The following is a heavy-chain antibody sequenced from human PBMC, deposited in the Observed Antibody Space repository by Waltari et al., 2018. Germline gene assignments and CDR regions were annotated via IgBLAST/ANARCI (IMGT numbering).Heavy chain of an antibody. Sequence: QVQLQESGPGLVKPSETLALRCTVSGGSISGYYWSWIRQPAGKGLEWIGRIYPSGTTNYNPSLQSRVTMSVDTSKNQFSLNLSSVTAADAAVYFYVRLAATSYFDYWGQGTLVSVSS. J-gene: IGHJ4*02. CDR2: IYPSGTT. V-gene: IGHV4-4*07. CDR3: VRLAATSYFDY. CDR1: GGSISGYY. D-gene: IGHD2-15*01.